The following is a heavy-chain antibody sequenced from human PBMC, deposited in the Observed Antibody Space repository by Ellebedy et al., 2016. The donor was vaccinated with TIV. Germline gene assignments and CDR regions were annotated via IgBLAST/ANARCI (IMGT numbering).Heavy chain of an antibody. V-gene: IGHV1-18*04. D-gene: IGHD2-2*01. CDR3: AREDIVVVPAARRYYYYGMDV. J-gene: IGHJ6*02. Sequence: AASVKVSCKASGYTFTSYGISWVRQAPGQGLEWMGWISAYNGNTNYAQKLQGRVTMTTDTSTSTAYMELRSLRSDDTAVYYFAREDIVVVPAARRYYYYGMDVWGQGTTVTVSS. CDR1: GYTFTSYG. CDR2: ISAYNGNT.